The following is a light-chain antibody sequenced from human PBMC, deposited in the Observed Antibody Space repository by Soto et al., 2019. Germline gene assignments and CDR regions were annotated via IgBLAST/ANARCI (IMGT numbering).Light chain of an antibody. Sequence: IVMTQSPDSLAVSQGKRATINCKASQSGLYSSNNKNYLAWYQQKEGKAPRFLIYATSNLQSGVPSRFSGTGSGTEFTLTICSLQPEDFATYFCQQGYSLPITFGQGTRLEIK. CDR1: QSGLYSSNNKNY. CDR3: QQGYSLPIT. V-gene: IGKV4-1*01. J-gene: IGKJ5*01. CDR2: ATS.